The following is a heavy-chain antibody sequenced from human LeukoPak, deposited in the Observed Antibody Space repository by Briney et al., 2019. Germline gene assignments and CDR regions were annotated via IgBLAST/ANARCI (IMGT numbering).Heavy chain of an antibody. V-gene: IGHV3-53*01. CDR2: IYSNGDT. J-gene: IGHJ3*02. CDR1: GFPVKTNY. Sequence: GGSLRLSCRVSGFPVKTNYMTWVRQAPGKGLEWVSVIYSNGDTFYGDSVQGRFTFSRDDSHNTLYLQMNSLRGEDTAMYYCARGRGVIAFDIWGQGTMGHVSS. CDR3: ARGRGVIAFDI. D-gene: IGHD3-10*01.